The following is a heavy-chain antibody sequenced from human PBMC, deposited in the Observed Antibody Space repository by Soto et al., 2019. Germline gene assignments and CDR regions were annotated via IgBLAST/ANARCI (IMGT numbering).Heavy chain of an antibody. D-gene: IGHD6-13*01. V-gene: IGHV5-51*01. CDR2: IYPGDSDT. CDR3: ARMAAAGKYYYGMDV. Sequence: PGESLKISCKGSGYSFTSYWIGWVRQMPGKGLESMGIIYPGDSDTRYSPSFQGQVTISADKSISTAYLQWSSLKASDTAMYYCARMAAAGKYYYGMDVWGQGTTVTVSS. J-gene: IGHJ6*02. CDR1: GYSFTSYW.